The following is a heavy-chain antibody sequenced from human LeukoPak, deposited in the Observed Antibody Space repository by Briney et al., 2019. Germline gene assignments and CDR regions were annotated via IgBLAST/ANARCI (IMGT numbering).Heavy chain of an antibody. D-gene: IGHD1-26*01. V-gene: IGHV4-34*01. J-gene: IGHJ6*03. Sequence: SETLSPTCAVYGGSFSGYYWSWIRQPPGKGLEWIGEINHSGSTNYNPSLKSRVTISVDTSKNQFSLKLSSVTAADTAVYYCARGNSGSYYGYYYYYMDVWGKGTTVTVSS. CDR1: GGSFSGYY. CDR3: ARGNSGSYYGYYYYYMDV. CDR2: INHSGST.